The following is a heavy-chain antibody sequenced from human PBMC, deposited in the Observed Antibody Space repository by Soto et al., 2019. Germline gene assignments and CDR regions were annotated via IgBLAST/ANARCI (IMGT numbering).Heavy chain of an antibody. D-gene: IGHD3-3*01. CDR3: ARDFLRFLEGGYFDY. J-gene: IGHJ4*02. Sequence: QVQLVESGGGVVQPGRSLRLSCAASGFTFSSYAMHWVRQAPGKGLEWVAVISYDGSNKYYADSVKGRFTISRDNSKNTLYLQMNSLRAEDTAVYYCARDFLRFLEGGYFDYWGQGTLVTVSS. CDR1: GFTFSSYA. CDR2: ISYDGSNK. V-gene: IGHV3-30-3*01.